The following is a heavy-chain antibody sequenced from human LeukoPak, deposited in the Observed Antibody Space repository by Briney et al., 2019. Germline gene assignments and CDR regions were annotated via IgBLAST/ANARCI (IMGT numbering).Heavy chain of an antibody. D-gene: IGHD6-19*01. J-gene: IGHJ4*02. CDR1: GGSISTFS. CDR3: ARDTTVASGMHY. CDR2: IYLKST. Sequence: PSETLSLTCTVSGGSISTFSWSWIRQFPGKGLEWIGSIYLKSTNYNPSLKSRVAISVDTSKNQFSLRLDSVTTADTAVYYCARDTTVASGMHYWGQGTLVTVSS. V-gene: IGHV4-59*01.